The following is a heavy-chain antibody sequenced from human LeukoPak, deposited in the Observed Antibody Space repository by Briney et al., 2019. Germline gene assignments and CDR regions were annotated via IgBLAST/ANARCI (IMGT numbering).Heavy chain of an antibody. CDR2: IRYDGSNK. CDR1: GLTFSSYG. Sequence: PGGSLRLSCAASGLTFSSYGMHWVRQAPGKGLEWVAFIRYDGSNKYYADSVKGRFTISRDNAKNSLDLQMNSLRAEDTAVYYCARAEGDSSSWYRYWGQGTLVTVSS. D-gene: IGHD6-13*01. J-gene: IGHJ4*02. CDR3: ARAEGDSSSWYRY. V-gene: IGHV3-30*02.